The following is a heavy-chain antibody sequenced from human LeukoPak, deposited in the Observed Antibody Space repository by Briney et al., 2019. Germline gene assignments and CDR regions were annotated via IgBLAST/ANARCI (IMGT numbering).Heavy chain of an antibody. J-gene: IGHJ4*02. Sequence: PGGSLRLSCAASGFTFSRHWMYWVRQAPDKGLEWVAVISYDGSNKYYADSVKGRFTLSRDNSKDTLYLQMNSLRAEDTAVYYCAREGSDYDFWSGYYGFDYWGQGTLVTVSS. CDR3: AREGSDYDFWSGYYGFDY. CDR1: GFTFSRHW. D-gene: IGHD3-3*01. CDR2: ISYDGSNK. V-gene: IGHV3-30-3*01.